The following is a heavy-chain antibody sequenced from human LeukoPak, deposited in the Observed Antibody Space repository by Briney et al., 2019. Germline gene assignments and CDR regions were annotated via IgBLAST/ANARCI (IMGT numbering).Heavy chain of an antibody. CDR2: IYSGGTT. J-gene: IGHJ3*02. CDR3: AKDPGYSSGWYGSSPFDI. Sequence: PGGSLRLSCAASGFTVSSNYMTWVRQTPGKGLEWVSVIYSGGTTYYADSVKGRFTISRDNSKNTLYLQMNSLRAEDTAVYYCAKDPGYSSGWYGSSPFDIWGQGTMVTVSS. CDR1: GFTVSSNY. V-gene: IGHV3-53*01. D-gene: IGHD6-19*01.